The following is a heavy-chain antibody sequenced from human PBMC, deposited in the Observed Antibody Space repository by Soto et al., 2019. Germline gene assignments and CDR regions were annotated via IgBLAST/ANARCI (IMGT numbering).Heavy chain of an antibody. CDR3: ARRPVAFWSGYYDY. V-gene: IGHV4-59*08. Sequence: SETLSLTCTVSGGSISSYYWSWIRQPPGKGLEWIGYIYYSGSTNYNPSLKSRVTISVDTSKNQFSLKLSFVTAADTAVYYYARRPVAFWSGYYDYWGQGTLVTVSS. J-gene: IGHJ4*02. D-gene: IGHD3-3*01. CDR2: IYYSGST. CDR1: GGSISSYY.